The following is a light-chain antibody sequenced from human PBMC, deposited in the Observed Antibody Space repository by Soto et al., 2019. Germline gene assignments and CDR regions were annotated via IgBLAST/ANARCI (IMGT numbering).Light chain of an antibody. CDR3: QQYYTTPWT. CDR2: WAS. V-gene: IGKV4-1*01. Sequence: DIVMTQSPDSLAVSLGERATINCKSSQSVLYSSNNKNYLAWYQQKPGQPPKLLIYWASTRAPGVPDRFSGSGSGTDFSLTINRLQAEDVAVYYCQQYYTTPWTFGQGTKVEIK. J-gene: IGKJ1*01. CDR1: QSVLYSSNNKNY.